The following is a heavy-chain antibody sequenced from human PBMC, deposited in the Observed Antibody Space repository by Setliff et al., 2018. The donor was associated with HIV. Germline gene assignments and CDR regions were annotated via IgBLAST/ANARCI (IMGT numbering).Heavy chain of an antibody. CDR2: MNPNNGNT. D-gene: IGHD3-3*02. CDR1: GYNFTDYD. J-gene: IGHJ5*02. Sequence: ASVKVSCKASGYNFTDYDINWVRQATGQGLEWMGWMNPNNGNTGYAEKFQGRVTMTRDTSISTAYMELSSLRSDDTAVYYCARGTAPRPASVLEFLEWLFPNWFDPWGQGTLVTSPQ. CDR3: ARGTAPRPASVLEFLEWLFPNWFDP. V-gene: IGHV1-8*02.